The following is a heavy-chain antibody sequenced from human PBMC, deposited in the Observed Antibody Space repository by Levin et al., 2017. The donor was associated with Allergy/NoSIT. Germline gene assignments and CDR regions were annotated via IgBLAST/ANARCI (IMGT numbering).Heavy chain of an antibody. V-gene: IGHV3-48*03. J-gene: IGHJ4*02. CDR1: GFTFSSYE. CDR2: ISSSGSTI. D-gene: IGHD3-3*01. Sequence: GESLKISCAASGFTFSSYEMNWVRQAPGKGLEWVSYISSSGSTIYYADSVKGRFTVSRDNAKNSLYLQMNSLRAEDTAVYYCARQLGNFWSGYNYFDYWGQGTLVTVSS. CDR3: ARQLGNFWSGYNYFDY.